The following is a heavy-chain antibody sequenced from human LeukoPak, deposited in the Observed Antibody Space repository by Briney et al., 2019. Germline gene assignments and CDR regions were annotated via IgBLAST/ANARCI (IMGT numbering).Heavy chain of an antibody. D-gene: IGHD6-19*01. CDR1: GFTFSSYW. CDR2: INSDGSST. J-gene: IGHJ4*02. V-gene: IGHV3-74*01. CDR3: ARVRYSSGWYFDY. Sequence: GGSLRLSCAASGFTFSSYWMHWVRQAPGKGLVWVSRINSDGSSTSYADSVKGRFTISRDNAKNTLYLQMNSLRAEDTAVYYCARVRYSSGWYFDYWGQGTLVTVSS.